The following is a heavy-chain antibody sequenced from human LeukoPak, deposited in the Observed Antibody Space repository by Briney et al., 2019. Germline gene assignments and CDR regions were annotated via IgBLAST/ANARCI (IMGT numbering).Heavy chain of an antibody. V-gene: IGHV3-23*01. Sequence: PGGSLRLFCAASGFTFSSYAMSWVRQAPGKVLERVSAIGGSGGSTYYADSVKGRFTISRDNSKNTLYLQMNSLRAEDTAVYYCAEAFPQSLEWLREYYFDYWGQGTLVTVSS. CDR3: AEAFPQSLEWLREYYFDY. D-gene: IGHD3-3*01. CDR1: GFTFSSYA. CDR2: IGGSGGST. J-gene: IGHJ4*02.